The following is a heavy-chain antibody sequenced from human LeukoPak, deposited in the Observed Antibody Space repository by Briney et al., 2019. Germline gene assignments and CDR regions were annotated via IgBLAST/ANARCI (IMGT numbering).Heavy chain of an antibody. CDR1: GFTFSSYG. Sequence: GGSLRLSCAASGFTFSSYGMHWVRQAPGKGLEWVAFIRYDGSNKYYADSVKGRFTMSRDNSKNTLYLQMNSLRAEDTAVYYCARGSRPVYNLLTGKRYFDYWGQGTLLTVSS. CDR2: IRYDGSNK. CDR3: ARGSRPVYNLLTGKRYFDY. V-gene: IGHV3-30*02. J-gene: IGHJ4*02. D-gene: IGHD3-9*01.